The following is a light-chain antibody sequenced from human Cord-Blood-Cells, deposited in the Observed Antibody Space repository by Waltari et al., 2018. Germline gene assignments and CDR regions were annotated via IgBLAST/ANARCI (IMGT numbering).Light chain of an antibody. CDR2: DAS. CDR1: QDISNY. CDR3: QQYDNLPLT. V-gene: IGKV1-33*01. J-gene: IGKJ4*01. Sequence: DLQLTQPASPLPASVGDRVTITYQASQDISNYLNWYQQKPGKAPKLLIYDASNLETGVPSRFSGSGSGTDFTFTISSLQPEDIATYYCQQYDNLPLTFGGGTKVEIK.